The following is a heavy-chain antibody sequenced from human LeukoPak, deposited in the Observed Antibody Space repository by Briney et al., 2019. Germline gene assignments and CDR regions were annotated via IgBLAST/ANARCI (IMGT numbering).Heavy chain of an antibody. CDR1: GFTFNGYT. D-gene: IGHD3-22*01. J-gene: IGHJ4*02. CDR3: ARMMDYYDSSGYGDAVDY. CDR2: IWYDGSNK. V-gene: IGHV3-33*01. Sequence: PGRSLRLSCVASGFTFNGYTMHWVRQAPGKGLEWVAIIWYDGSNKYYADSVKGRFTISRDNSKNTLFLQMNSLRAEDTAVYYCARMMDYYDSSGYGDAVDYWGQGTLVTVSS.